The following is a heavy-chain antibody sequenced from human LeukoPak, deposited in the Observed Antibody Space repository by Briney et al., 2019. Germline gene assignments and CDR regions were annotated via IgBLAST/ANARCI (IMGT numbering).Heavy chain of an antibody. J-gene: IGHJ6*03. CDR2: IYPDDSDT. CDR1: GYKFTDYW. V-gene: IGHV5-51*01. Sequence: GESLKLSCKGSGYKFTDYWIGWVRQMPGKGLEWMGVIYPDDSDTRYSPSFQGQVIMSADKSISTACLQWSSLKASDTAMYYCARQVSRYYSMDVWGKGTTVTVSS. CDR3: ARQVSRYYSMDV.